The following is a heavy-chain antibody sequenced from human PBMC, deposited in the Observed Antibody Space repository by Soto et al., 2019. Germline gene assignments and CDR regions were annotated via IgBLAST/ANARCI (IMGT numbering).Heavy chain of an antibody. J-gene: IGHJ6*02. Sequence: PGLPLRLPCAASGVNISNLGVRRVSKTQGKGLEWVANIKQDGSEKYYVDSVKGRFTISRDNAKNSLYLQMNSLRAEDTAVYCCARDPSIVLVPAATYYYYYYGMDVWGQGTTVTVSS. D-gene: IGHD2-2*01. CDR3: ARDPSIVLVPAATYYYYYYGMDV. V-gene: IGHV3-7*01. CDR2: IKQDGSEK. CDR1: GVNISNLG.